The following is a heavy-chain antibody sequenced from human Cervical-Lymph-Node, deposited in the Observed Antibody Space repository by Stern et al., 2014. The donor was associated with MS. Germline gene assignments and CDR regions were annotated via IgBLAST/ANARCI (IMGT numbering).Heavy chain of an antibody. CDR1: DDSISSSSYS. J-gene: IGHJ6*02. CDR3: ARRSCSSYSCHVDV. D-gene: IGHD2-2*01. V-gene: IGHV4-39*01. Sequence: QVQLQESGPGLVKPSETLSLTCTVSDDSISSSSYSWGWIRQPPGKGLEWIGNIYYSGDTYYNSSLKSRLTISVDTSKNLFSLKLSSVTAADTAVYYCARRSCSSYSCHVDVWGRGTTVIVSS. CDR2: IYYSGDT.